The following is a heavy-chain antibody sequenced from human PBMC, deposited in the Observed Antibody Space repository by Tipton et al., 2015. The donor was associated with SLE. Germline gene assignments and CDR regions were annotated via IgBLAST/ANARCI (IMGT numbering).Heavy chain of an antibody. CDR2: IYYSGST. D-gene: IGHD1-26*01. CDR1: GGSIRSGGYY. J-gene: IGHJ4*02. CDR3: VSSWEYHFDY. V-gene: IGHV4-31*03. Sequence: TLSLTCTVSGGSIRSGGYYWSWIRQHPGKGLEWIGYIYYSGSTYYNPSLKSRVTISVDTSKNQFSLKLSSVTAADTAVYYCVSSWEYHFDYWGQGTLVTVS.